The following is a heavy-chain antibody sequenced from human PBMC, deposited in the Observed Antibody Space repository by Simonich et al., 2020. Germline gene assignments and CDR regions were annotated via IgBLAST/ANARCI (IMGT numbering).Heavy chain of an antibody. D-gene: IGHD2-2*01. Sequence: QVQLVQSGAEVKKPGASVKVSCKASGYTFTSYDINWVRQATGQGLEWMGWMNPNSGNTGDAQKFQGRVTITRNTSISTAYMELSSLRSEDTAVYYCARARYCSSTSCYNWFDPWGQGTLVTVSS. CDR3: ARARYCSSTSCYNWFDP. CDR1: GYTFTSYD. CDR2: MNPNSGNT. V-gene: IGHV1-8*03. J-gene: IGHJ5*02.